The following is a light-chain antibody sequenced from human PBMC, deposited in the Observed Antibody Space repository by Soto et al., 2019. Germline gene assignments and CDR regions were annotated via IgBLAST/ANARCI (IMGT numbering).Light chain of an antibody. CDR1: DSNVGINF. Sequence: QSVLTQPPSASATPGQRVTISCSGSDSNVGINFVYWYQQLPGTAPKLLIYTNDQRPSGVPDRFSGSKSGTSASLAISGLPSEDEADYYCAAWDDSLSGWVFGGGTKLTVL. CDR2: TND. J-gene: IGLJ3*02. V-gene: IGLV1-47*02. CDR3: AAWDDSLSGWV.